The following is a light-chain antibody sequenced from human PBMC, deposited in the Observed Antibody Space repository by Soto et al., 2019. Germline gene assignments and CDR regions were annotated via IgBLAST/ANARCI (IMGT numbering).Light chain of an antibody. CDR3: SLYTSSSTWV. J-gene: IGLJ3*02. V-gene: IGLV2-14*01. CDR2: EVT. CDR1: SSDVGGYNF. Sequence: QSALTQPASVSGSPGQSITISCTGTSSDVGGYNFVSWYQQHPAKAPKLLIYEVTNRPSGVSNRFSGSKSGNTASLTISGLQTEDEADYYCSLYTSSSTWVFGGGTKLTVL.